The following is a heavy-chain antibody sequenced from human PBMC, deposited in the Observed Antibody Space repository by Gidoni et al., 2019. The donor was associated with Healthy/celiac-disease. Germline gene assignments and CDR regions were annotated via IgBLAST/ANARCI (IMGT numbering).Heavy chain of an antibody. CDR3: ARDKKSDYGDAFDI. Sequence: EVQLVESGGGLVKPGGSLRLSCAASGFTFSSYSMNWVRQAPGKGLEWVLSISSSSSYIYYADSVKGRFTISRENAKNSLYLQMNSLRAEDTAVYYCARDKKSDYGDAFDIWGQGTMVTVSS. CDR1: GFTFSSYS. V-gene: IGHV3-21*01. CDR2: ISSSSSYI. J-gene: IGHJ3*02. D-gene: IGHD4-17*01.